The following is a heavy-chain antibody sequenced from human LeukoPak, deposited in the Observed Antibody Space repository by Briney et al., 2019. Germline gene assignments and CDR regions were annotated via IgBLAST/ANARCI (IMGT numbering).Heavy chain of an antibody. CDR2: IYYSGST. Sequence: PSETLSLTCTVSGGSISSYYWSWIRQPPGKGLEWIGYIYYSGSTNYNPSLKSRVTISVDTPKNQFSLKLSSVTAADTAVYYCAREGGAAADNWFDPWGQGTLVTVSS. V-gene: IGHV4-59*01. CDR3: AREGGAAADNWFDP. J-gene: IGHJ5*02. CDR1: GGSISSYY. D-gene: IGHD6-13*01.